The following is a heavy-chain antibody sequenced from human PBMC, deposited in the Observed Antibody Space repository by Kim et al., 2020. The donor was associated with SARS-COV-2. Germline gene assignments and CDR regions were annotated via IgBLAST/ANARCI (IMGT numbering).Heavy chain of an antibody. J-gene: IGHJ6*02. V-gene: IGHV1-46*01. CDR1: GYTFTSYK. Sequence: ASVKVSCKASGYTFTSYKLHWVRQAPGQGLEWMAIITPSGGETTYAQKFQDRVTMTRDTSTSTAYMELTSVRSEDTAVYDCARAGVGKLETGPTPYTLDVWGQETTVTVSS. CDR2: ITPSGGET. D-gene: IGHD2-15*01. CDR3: ARAGVGKLETGPTPYTLDV.